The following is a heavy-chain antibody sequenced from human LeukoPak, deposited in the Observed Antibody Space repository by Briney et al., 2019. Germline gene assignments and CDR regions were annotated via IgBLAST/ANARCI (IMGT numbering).Heavy chain of an antibody. CDR2: ITSTSDTI. V-gene: IGHV3-48*02. CDR3: ARDRSGYDSSGYYFLFDY. CDR1: GFTVSDYS. J-gene: IGHJ4*02. Sequence: GSLRLSREASGFTVSDYSMKLVRQAPGEGLEWLSYITSTSDTIYYADSVKGRFTISRDNAKNSLYLQMNSLRDEDTAVYYCARDRSGYDSSGYYFLFDYWGQGTLVTVSS. D-gene: IGHD3-22*01.